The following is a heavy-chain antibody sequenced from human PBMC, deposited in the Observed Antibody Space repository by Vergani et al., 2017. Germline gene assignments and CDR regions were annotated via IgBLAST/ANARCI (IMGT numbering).Heavy chain of an antibody. Sequence: QVQILQSGGGVVQPGGSLRLSCTLSGFTLNTYGIHWVRQAPGKGLEWVSFIRYDGSSEYYGDSVKGRFTISIDKSQNTVNLQMNSLRTEDTAVYFCANSVIAGNVGVAYFGIDLLGRGTTVTVSS. V-gene: IGHV3-30*02. D-gene: IGHD2/OR15-2a*01. CDR1: GFTLNTYG. CDR2: IRYDGSSE. CDR3: ANSVIAGNVGVAYFGIDL. J-gene: IGHJ6*02.